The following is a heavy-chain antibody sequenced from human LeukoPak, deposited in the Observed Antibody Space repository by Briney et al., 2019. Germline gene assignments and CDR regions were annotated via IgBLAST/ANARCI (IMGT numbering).Heavy chain of an antibody. CDR3: ARGAGEDYYYYGMDV. V-gene: IGHV1-8*01. J-gene: IGHJ6*02. Sequence: GASVQVSCKASGYTFPSYDINWVRPATGQGLEWMGWMNPNSGNTGYAQKFQGRVTMTRNTSISTAYMELSSLRSEDTAVYYCARGAGEDYYYYGMDVWGQGTTVTVSS. CDR1: GYTFPSYD. CDR2: MNPNSGNT. D-gene: IGHD2-21*01.